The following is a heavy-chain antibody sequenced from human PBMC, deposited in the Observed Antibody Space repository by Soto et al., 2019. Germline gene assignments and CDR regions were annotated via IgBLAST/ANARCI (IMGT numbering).Heavy chain of an antibody. CDR1: GFNFGNYA. CDR2: INWNSDKV. CDR3: AKDKGGTPYYIDS. J-gene: IGHJ4*02. Sequence: EVLLVESGGGLVQPGRSLRLSCAVSGFNFGNYAMHWVRQAPGKGLEWVAAINWNSDKVAYAGSVLGRFTIFRDSAKNSLHLQMDDLTTEDTAFYYCAKDKGGTPYYIDSWGQGILVTVSS. V-gene: IGHV3-9*01. D-gene: IGHD6-25*01.